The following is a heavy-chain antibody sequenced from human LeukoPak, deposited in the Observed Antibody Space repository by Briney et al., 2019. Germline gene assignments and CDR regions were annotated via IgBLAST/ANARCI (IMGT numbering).Heavy chain of an antibody. CDR3: AAGYCTSTSCLP. D-gene: IGHD2-2*01. Sequence: SETLSLTCTVSVGSISSTSYYWGWIRQPPGKGLEWIGSIYYSGSTYYNPSLKSRVTISLDTSKNQFSLKLSSVTAADTAVYYCAAGYCTSTSCLPWGQGTLVTVSS. CDR1: VGSISSTSYY. J-gene: IGHJ5*02. CDR2: IYYSGST. V-gene: IGHV4-39*07.